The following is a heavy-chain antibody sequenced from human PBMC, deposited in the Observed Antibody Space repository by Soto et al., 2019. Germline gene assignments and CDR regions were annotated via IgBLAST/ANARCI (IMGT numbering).Heavy chain of an antibody. CDR3: ARRSSSSRIFDY. D-gene: IGHD6-6*01. V-gene: IGHV3-11*01. CDR2: ISSSGSTI. CDR1: RFTFSDYY. J-gene: IGHJ4*02. Sequence: SVGSLRLSCAASRFTFSDYYMSWIRQAPGKGLEWVSYISSSGSTIYYADSVKGRFTISRDNAKNSLYLQMNSLRAEDTAVYYCARRSSSSRIFDYWGQGTLVTVSS.